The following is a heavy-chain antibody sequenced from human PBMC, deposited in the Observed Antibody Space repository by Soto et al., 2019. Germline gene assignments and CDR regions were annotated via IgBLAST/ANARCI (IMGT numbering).Heavy chain of an antibody. CDR1: GGTFSSYA. Sequence: SVKVSCKASGGTFSSYAISWVRQAPGQGLEWMGGIIPIFGTANYAQKFQGRVTITADESTSTAYMELSSLRSEDTAVYYCARDRFILLDGNWYYYGMDVCGQVTTVTVSS. D-gene: IGHD1-20*01. J-gene: IGHJ6*02. CDR3: ARDRFILLDGNWYYYGMDV. CDR2: IIPIFGTA. V-gene: IGHV1-69*13.